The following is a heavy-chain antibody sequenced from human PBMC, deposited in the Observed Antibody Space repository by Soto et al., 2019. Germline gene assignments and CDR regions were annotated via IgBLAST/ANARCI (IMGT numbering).Heavy chain of an antibody. D-gene: IGHD3-3*01. J-gene: IGHJ5*02. Sequence: QVQLVQSGAEVKKPGASVKVSCKASGYTFTSYAMHWVRQAPGQRLEWMGWINAGNGNTKYSQKFQGRVTITRDTSASTAYMELSSLRSEDTAVYYCARELYRITIFGVVIENNWFEPWGQGTLVTVSS. CDR1: GYTFTSYA. CDR3: ARELYRITIFGVVIENNWFEP. CDR2: INAGNGNT. V-gene: IGHV1-3*01.